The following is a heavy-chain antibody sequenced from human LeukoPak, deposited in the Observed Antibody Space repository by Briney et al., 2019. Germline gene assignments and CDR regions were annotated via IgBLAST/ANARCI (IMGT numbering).Heavy chain of an antibody. CDR1: GGSFSGYY. CDR3: ARGPIAAAELDY. D-gene: IGHD6-13*01. CDR2: INHSGST. Sequence: SETLSLTCAVYGGSFSGYYWSWIRQPPGKGLEWIGEINHSGSTNYNPSLKSRVTISVDTSKNQFSLKLSSVTAADTAVYYCARGPIAAAELDYWGQGTLVTVSP. J-gene: IGHJ4*02. V-gene: IGHV4-34*01.